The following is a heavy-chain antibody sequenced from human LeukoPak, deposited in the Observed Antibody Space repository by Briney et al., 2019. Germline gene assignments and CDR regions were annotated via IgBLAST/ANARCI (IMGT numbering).Heavy chain of an antibody. Sequence: PGGSLRLSCAASGFTFSSYCMNWVRQAPGKGLVWVSFINSNSSCISYADSVKGRFTITRDNAKNSLYLQTSSLRAEDTAVYYCAGGGANYCANWGQGNLVTVSS. CDR1: GFTFSSYC. CDR2: INSNSSCI. J-gene: IGHJ4*02. D-gene: IGHD4/OR15-4a*01. V-gene: IGHV3-21*01. CDR3: AGGGANYCAN.